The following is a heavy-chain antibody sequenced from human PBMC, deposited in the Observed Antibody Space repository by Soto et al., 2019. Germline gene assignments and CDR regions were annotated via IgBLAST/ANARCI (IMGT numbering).Heavy chain of an antibody. CDR3: AKEMDGYGDYAAFDI. CDR1: GCMCGSYW. CDR2: IAHGGSEK. V-gene: IGHV3-7*03. Sequence: GGLLRLSWAVAGCMCGSYWMSWVRQAPGRGLEWVATIAHGGSEKYYVDSVKGRFTISRDNSKNSLYLQMNSLRIEDTAFYYCAKEMDGYGDYAAFDIWGQGTMVTVSS. J-gene: IGHJ3*02. D-gene: IGHD4-17*01.